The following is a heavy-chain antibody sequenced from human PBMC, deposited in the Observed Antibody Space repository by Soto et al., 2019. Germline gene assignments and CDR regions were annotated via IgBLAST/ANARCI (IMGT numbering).Heavy chain of an antibody. J-gene: IGHJ4*02. CDR3: ARTPPDYDFWSGYYTGGFDY. CDR2: IYYSGST. D-gene: IGHD3-3*01. Sequence: QVQLQESGPGLVKPSETLSLTCTVSGGSISSYYWSWIRQPPGKGLEWIGYIYYSGSTNYNPSLKSRVTISVDTSKNQFSLKLSSVTAADTAVYYCARTPPDYDFWSGYYTGGFDYWGQGTLVTVSS. V-gene: IGHV4-59*01. CDR1: GGSISSYY.